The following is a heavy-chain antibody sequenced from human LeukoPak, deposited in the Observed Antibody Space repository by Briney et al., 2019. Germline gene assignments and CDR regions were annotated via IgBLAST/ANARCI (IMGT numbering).Heavy chain of an antibody. V-gene: IGHV4-31*03. CDR1: GGSISSGGYY. Sequence: SETLSLTCTVSGGSISSGGYYWSWIRQHPGKGLEWIGYIYYSGSTHYNPSLKSRVTISVDTSKDQFSLKLSSVTAADTAVYYCARKTSTPDAFDIWGQGTMVTVSS. D-gene: IGHD2-15*01. J-gene: IGHJ3*02. CDR2: IYYSGST. CDR3: ARKTSTPDAFDI.